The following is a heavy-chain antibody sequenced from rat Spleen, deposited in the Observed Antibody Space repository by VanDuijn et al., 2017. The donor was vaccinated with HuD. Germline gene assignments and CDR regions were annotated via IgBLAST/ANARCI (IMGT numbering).Heavy chain of an antibody. D-gene: IGHD1-11*01. CDR1: GFTFSGYY. V-gene: IGHV5-29*01. Sequence: EVQLVESDGGLVQPGRSLKLSCAASGFTFSGYYMAWVRQAPTKGLEWVATISNDVTTTYYRDSVKGRFTISRDNAKSTLYLQMNSLRSEDTATYYCARRVNYGGYSYYFDYWGQGVMVTVSS. CDR2: ISNDVTTT. J-gene: IGHJ2*01. CDR3: ARRVNYGGYSYYFDY.